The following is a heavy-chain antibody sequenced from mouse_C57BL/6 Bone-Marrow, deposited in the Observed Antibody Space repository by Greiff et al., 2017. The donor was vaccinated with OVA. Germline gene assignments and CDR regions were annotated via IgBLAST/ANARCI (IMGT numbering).Heavy chain of an antibody. J-gene: IGHJ2*01. CDR3: TFYSNYQVDY. V-gene: IGHV14-4*01. Sequence: VQLKQSGAELVRPGASVKLSCTASGFNIKDDYMHWVKQRPEQGLEWIGWIDPENGDTEYASKFQGKATITADTSSNTAYLQLSSLTSEDTAVYYCTFYSNYQVDYWGQGTTLTVSS. CDR1: GFNIKDDY. CDR2: IDPENGDT. D-gene: IGHD2-5*01.